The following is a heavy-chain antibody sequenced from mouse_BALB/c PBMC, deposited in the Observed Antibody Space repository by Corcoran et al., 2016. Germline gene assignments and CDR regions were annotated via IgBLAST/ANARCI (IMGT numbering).Heavy chain of an antibody. CDR3: ARSNWFDY. D-gene: IGHD4-1*01. CDR2: IDPANGNT. J-gene: IGHJ2*01. CDR1: GFNIKDTY. Sequence: EVQLQQSGAELVKPGASVKLSCTASGFNIKDTYMHWVKQRPEQGLEWIGRIDPANGNTKYDPKFQGKATIPADTASNTAYLQLSSLTSEDTAVYYCARSNWFDYWGQGTTLTVSS. V-gene: IGHV14-3*02.